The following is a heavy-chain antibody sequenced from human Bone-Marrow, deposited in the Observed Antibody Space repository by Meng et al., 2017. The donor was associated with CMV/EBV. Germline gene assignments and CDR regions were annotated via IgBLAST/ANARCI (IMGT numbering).Heavy chain of an antibody. J-gene: IGHJ6*02. CDR1: GGSFSGYY. CDR2: INHSGST. CDR3: ARVTGNYDFWSGRYYYYGMDV. D-gene: IGHD3-3*01. V-gene: IGHV4-34*01. Sequence: SETLSLTCAVYGGSFSGYYWSWIRQPPGKGLEWIGEINHSGSTNYNPSLKSRVTISVDTSKNQFSLKLNSVTAADTAVYYCARVTGNYDFWSGRYYYYGMDVWGQGTTVTVSS.